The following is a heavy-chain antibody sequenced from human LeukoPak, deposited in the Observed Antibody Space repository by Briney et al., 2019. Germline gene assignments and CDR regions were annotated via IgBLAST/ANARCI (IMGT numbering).Heavy chain of an antibody. V-gene: IGHV6-1*01. CDR2: TYYRSKWYN. CDR3: ARATGSSWYYYYYYMDV. Sequence: SQTVSLTCAISGDSVSSNSAAWNWIRQSPSRGLEGLGRTYYRSKWYNDYAVSVKSRITINPDTSKNQFSLQLNSVTPEDTAVYYCARATGSSWYYYYYYMDVWGKGTTVTVSS. J-gene: IGHJ6*03. CDR1: GDSVSSNSAA. D-gene: IGHD6-13*01.